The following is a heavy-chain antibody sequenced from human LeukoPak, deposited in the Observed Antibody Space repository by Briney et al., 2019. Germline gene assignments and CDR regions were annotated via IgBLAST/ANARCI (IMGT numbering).Heavy chain of an antibody. CDR2: ISVSGAST. J-gene: IGHJ4*02. V-gene: IGHV3-23*01. Sequence: GGSLRLSCAASGFTFSSYTMNWVRQAPGKGLEWASAISVSGASTYYADSVKGRFTISRDNSKNTLYLQMNSLRAEDTAVYYCAKSGVIVVPHSWGQGTLVTVSS. CDR3: AKSGVIVVPHS. CDR1: GFTFSSYT. D-gene: IGHD2-21*01.